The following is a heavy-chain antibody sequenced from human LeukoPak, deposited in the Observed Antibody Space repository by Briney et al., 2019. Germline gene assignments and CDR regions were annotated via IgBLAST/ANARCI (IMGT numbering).Heavy chain of an antibody. Sequence: GASVKVSCKASGYTFISYAMHWVRQAPGQRLEWMGWINAGNGNTKYSQKFQGRVTITRDTSASTAYMELSSLRSEDTAVYYCARDWFGELLWLDPWGQGTLVTVSS. CDR2: INAGNGNT. CDR3: ARDWFGELLWLDP. V-gene: IGHV1-3*01. D-gene: IGHD3-10*01. CDR1: GYTFISYA. J-gene: IGHJ5*02.